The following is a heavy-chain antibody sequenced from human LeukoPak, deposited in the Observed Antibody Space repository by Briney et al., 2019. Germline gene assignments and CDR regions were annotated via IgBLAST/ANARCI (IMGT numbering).Heavy chain of an antibody. CDR2: IFTTGGT. CDR1: GGSISNYF. J-gene: IGHJ4*02. V-gene: IGHV4-4*07. D-gene: IGHD3-22*01. Sequence: ASETLSLTCTVSGGSISNYFWSWIRQPAGKGLEWIGRIFTTGGTDYNPSLKGRVTMSVDTSKNQFSLKLTSVTAADTAVYYCARESRDYDGSGFYHDYWGQGTLVTVSS. CDR3: ARESRDYDGSGFYHDY.